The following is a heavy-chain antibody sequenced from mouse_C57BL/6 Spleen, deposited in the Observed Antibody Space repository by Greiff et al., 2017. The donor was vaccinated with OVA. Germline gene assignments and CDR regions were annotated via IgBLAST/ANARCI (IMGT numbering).Heavy chain of an antibody. Sequence: EVKLVESEGGLVQPGSSMKLSCTASGFTFSDYYMAWVRQVPEKGLEWVANINYDGSSTYYLDSLKSRFIISRDNAKNILYLQMSSLKSEDTATYYCARIYYGSYFDYWGQGTTLTVSS. CDR3: ARIYYGSYFDY. D-gene: IGHD2-2*01. V-gene: IGHV5-16*01. CDR1: GFTFSDYY. CDR2: INYDGSST. J-gene: IGHJ2*01.